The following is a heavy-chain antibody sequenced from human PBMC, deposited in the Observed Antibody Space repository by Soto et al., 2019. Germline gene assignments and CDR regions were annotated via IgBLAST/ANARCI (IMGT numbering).Heavy chain of an antibody. Sequence: GGSLRLSCAASGFTFNNYGMNWVRQAPGKGLEWVAIISNDGSNKYYIDSVKGRFTISRDNAKNSLYLQMNSLRAEDTAVYYCARDPEYSSSWFDPWGQGTLVTVSS. D-gene: IGHD6-13*01. CDR3: ARDPEYSSSWFDP. V-gene: IGHV3-33*08. CDR2: ISNDGSNK. CDR1: GFTFNNYG. J-gene: IGHJ5*02.